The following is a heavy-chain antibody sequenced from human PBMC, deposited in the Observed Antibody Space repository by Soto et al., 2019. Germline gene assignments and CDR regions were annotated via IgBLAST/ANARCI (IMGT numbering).Heavy chain of an antibody. V-gene: IGHV1-3*01. CDR3: ARRDILTGYYNVFDY. CDR2: INAGNGNT. D-gene: IGHD3-9*01. J-gene: IGHJ4*02. CDR1: GYTFTIYA. Sequence: GASVKVSCKASGYTFTIYAMHWVRQAPGQRLEWMGWINAGNGNTKYSQKFQGRVTITRDTSASTAYMELSSLRSEDTAVYYCARRDILTGYYNVFDYWGQGTLVTVSS.